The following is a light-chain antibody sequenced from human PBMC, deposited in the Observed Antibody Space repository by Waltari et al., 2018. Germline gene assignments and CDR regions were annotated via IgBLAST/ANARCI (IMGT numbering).Light chain of an antibody. CDR1: QSLLHSNGYNY. V-gene: IGKV2-28*01. CDR3: MQALQTPRT. CDR2: LGS. Sequence: DIVMTQSPLSLPVTPGEPASISCRSSQSLLHSNGYNYLDWYLQKPGQSPQLLIYLGSNRASGVPDRVSGSGSGTDFTQKISRVEAEDVGVYYCMQALQTPRTFGQGTKVEIK. J-gene: IGKJ1*01.